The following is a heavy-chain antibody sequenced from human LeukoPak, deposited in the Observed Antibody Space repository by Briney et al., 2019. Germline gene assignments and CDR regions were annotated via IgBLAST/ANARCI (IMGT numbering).Heavy chain of an antibody. CDR1: GFTFRSYE. J-gene: IGHJ4*02. CDR2: LSSSGSAF. Sequence: GGTLRLSCGASGFTFRSYEMNWVRQAPGKGLEWIAYLSSSGSAFSYADSVKGRFTIARDNAKNSVYLEMNSLRADDTAVYYCARSARLMKGVVEVTALDDWGQGTLVTVSS. D-gene: IGHD3-3*01. CDR3: ARSARLMKGVVEVTALDD. V-gene: IGHV3-48*03.